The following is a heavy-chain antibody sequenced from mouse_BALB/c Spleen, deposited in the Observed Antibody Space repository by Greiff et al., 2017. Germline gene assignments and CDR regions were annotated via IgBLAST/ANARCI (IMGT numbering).Heavy chain of an antibody. V-gene: IGHV3-6*02. J-gene: IGHJ3*01. Sequence: ESGPGLVKPSQSLSLTCTVTGYSITSDYAWNWIRQFPGNKLEWMGYISYDGSNNYNPSLKNRISITRDTSKNQFFLKLNSVTTEDTATYYCARAGITTWFAYWGQGTLVTVSA. D-gene: IGHD1-2*01. CDR3: ARAGITTWFAY. CDR1: GYSITSDYA. CDR2: ISYDGSN.